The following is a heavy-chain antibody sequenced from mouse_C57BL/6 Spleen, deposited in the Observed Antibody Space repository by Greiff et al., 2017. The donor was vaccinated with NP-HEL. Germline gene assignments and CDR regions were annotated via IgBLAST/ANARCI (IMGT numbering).Heavy chain of an antibody. D-gene: IGHD3-3*01. CDR3: ARDGTGYAMDY. CDR1: GYSITSGYD. CDR2: ISYSGST. J-gene: IGHJ4*01. Sequence: EVQVVESGPGMVKPSQSLSLTCTVTGYSITSGYDWHWIRHFPGNKLEWMGYISYSGSTNYNPSLKSRISITHDTSKNHFFLKLNSVTTEDTATYYCARDGTGYAMDYWGQGTSVTVSS. V-gene: IGHV3-1*01.